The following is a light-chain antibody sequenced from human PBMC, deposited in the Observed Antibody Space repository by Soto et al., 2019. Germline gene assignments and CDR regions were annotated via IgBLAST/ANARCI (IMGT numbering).Light chain of an antibody. CDR2: DAS. CDR1: QDISNY. V-gene: IGKV1-33*01. Sequence: DIQMTQSPSSLSASVGDRVTITCQASQDISNYLNWYQQKPGKAPKLLIYDASNLETGAPSRFSGSGSGTDFTFTISSLQPEDIATYYCQQYDNFPVTFGGGTKVEIK. J-gene: IGKJ4*01. CDR3: QQYDNFPVT.